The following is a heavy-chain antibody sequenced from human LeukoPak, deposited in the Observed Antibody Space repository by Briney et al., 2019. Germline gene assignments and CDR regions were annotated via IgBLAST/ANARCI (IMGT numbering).Heavy chain of an antibody. CDR1: GYSFTSYW. D-gene: IGHD6-13*01. Sequence: GESLKISCKGSGYSFTSYWIGWVRQMPGKGLEWMGIIYPGDSDTRYNPSFQGQVTISADKSISTAYLQWSSLKASDTAMYYCARGSAGTDYYYYYYMDVWGKGTTVTVSS. CDR3: ARGSAGTDYYYYYYMDV. CDR2: IYPGDSDT. J-gene: IGHJ6*03. V-gene: IGHV5-51*01.